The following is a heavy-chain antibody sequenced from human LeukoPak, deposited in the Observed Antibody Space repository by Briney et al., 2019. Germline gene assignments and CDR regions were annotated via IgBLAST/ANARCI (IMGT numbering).Heavy chain of an antibody. J-gene: IGHJ5*02. Sequence: PGGSLRLSCAASGFTFSSYWTHWVRQAPGKGLVWVSRINSDGSSTSYADSAKGRFTISRDNAKNTLYLQMNSLRAEDTAVYYCARPNNYPAGFDPWGQGTLVTVSS. V-gene: IGHV3-74*01. D-gene: IGHD5-24*01. CDR2: INSDGSST. CDR1: GFTFSSYW. CDR3: ARPNNYPAGFDP.